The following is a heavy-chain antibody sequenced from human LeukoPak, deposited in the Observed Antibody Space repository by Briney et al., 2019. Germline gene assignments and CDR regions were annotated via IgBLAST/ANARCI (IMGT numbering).Heavy chain of an antibody. Sequence: GGSLRLSCAASGITFNSYSMNWVRQAPGKGLEWVAHISSGSVYLHYADSVKGRFTISKDNAKSSLYLQMNSLRAEDTAIYFCASVPPTGYYYMDVWGKGTTVTVS. CDR1: GITFNSYS. J-gene: IGHJ6*03. CDR2: ISSGSVYL. CDR3: ASVPPTGYYYMDV. D-gene: IGHD2-2*01. V-gene: IGHV3-21*01.